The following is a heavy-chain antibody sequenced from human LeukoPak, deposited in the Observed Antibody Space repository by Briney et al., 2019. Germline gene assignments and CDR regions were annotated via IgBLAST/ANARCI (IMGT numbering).Heavy chain of an antibody. CDR2: IVNSGSA. V-gene: IGHV4-61*08. D-gene: IGHD3-10*01. J-gene: IGHJ5*02. Sequence: SETLSLTCAVSGDSVSSGGYHWSWIRQPPGKGLEWIGQIVNSGSANYNPSLKSRVTISLDTSKYQFSLKVTSVTMADTAVYYCARYPAGSGRSDRWGQGTLVTVSS. CDR1: GDSVSSGGYH. CDR3: ARYPAGSGRSDR.